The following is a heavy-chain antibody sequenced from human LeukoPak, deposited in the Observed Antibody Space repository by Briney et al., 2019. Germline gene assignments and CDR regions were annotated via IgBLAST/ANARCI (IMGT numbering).Heavy chain of an antibody. CDR1: GFTFSSYA. CDR2: ISGSGGST. Sequence: PGGSLRLSCAASGFTFSSYAMSWVRQAPGKGLEWVSAISGSGGSTCYADSVKGRFTISRDNSKNTLYLQMNSLRAEDTAVYYCAKGHRYCSSTSCYTGGAFDIWGQGTMVTVSS. V-gene: IGHV3-23*01. D-gene: IGHD2-2*02. J-gene: IGHJ3*02. CDR3: AKGHRYCSSTSCYTGGAFDI.